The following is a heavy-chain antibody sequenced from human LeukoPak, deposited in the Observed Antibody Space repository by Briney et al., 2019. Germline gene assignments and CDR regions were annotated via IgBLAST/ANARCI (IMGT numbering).Heavy chain of an antibody. Sequence: ASVKVSCKASGYTFTGYYMHWVRQAPGQGLEWMGWMNPNSGNTGYAQKFQGRVTITRNTSISTAYMELSSLRSEDTAVYYCARGRSGSYRRTYFDYWGQGTLVTVSS. CDR2: MNPNSGNT. J-gene: IGHJ4*02. CDR1: GYTFTGYY. V-gene: IGHV1-8*03. CDR3: ARGRSGSYRRTYFDY. D-gene: IGHD1-26*01.